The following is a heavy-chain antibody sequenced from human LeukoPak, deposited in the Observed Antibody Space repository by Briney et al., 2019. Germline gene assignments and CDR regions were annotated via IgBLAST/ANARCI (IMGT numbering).Heavy chain of an antibody. CDR1: GGSISSYY. Sequence: SETLSLTCTVSGGSISSYYWSWIRQPPGKGLEWIGYIYYSGSTNYNPSLKSRVTISVDTSKNQFSLKLSSVTAADTAVYYCAGLYGSGSPFDYWGQGTLVTVSS. V-gene: IGHV4-59*01. D-gene: IGHD3-10*01. J-gene: IGHJ4*02. CDR2: IYYSGST. CDR3: AGLYGSGSPFDY.